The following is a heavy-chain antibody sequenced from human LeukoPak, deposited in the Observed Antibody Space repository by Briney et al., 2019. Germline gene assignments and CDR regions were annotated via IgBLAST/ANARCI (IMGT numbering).Heavy chain of an antibody. V-gene: IGHV3-23*01. CDR2: ISGSGGST. CDR1: GFTFSSYG. J-gene: IGHJ6*03. D-gene: IGHD4-11*01. Sequence: GGSLRLSCAASGFTFSSYGMSWVRQAPGKGLEWVSAISGSGGSTYYTDSVKGRFTISRDNSKNTLYLQMNSLRAEDTAVYYCARGVPKTSYYYYYMDVWGKGTTVTVSS. CDR3: ARGVPKTSYYYYYMDV.